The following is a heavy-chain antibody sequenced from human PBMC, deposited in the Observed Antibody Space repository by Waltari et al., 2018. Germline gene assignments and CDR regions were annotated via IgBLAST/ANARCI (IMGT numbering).Heavy chain of an antibody. CDR2: IFYDGTT. CDR3: ARHGYFGSGSFHV. D-gene: IGHD3-10*01. V-gene: IGHV4-39*01. Sequence: QPPLQESGPGLVKPSGTLSLTCSVSDGTIIRSSYYWAWIRQPPGKGLEWIWSIFYDGTTYYNPSLKSRVTISIDTSRSQFSLKLMSVAAAETAFYYCARHGYFGSGSFHVWGQGTKVIVSS. J-gene: IGHJ3*01. CDR1: DGTIIRSSYY.